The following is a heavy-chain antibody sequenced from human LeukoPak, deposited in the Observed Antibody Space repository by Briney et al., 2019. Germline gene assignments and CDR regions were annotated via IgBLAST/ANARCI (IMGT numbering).Heavy chain of an antibody. Sequence: WASVKVSCKASGYTFTGYYIQWVRQPPGQGLEGMGWINPNSGGTKYAQKFQGRVTMTRDTSISQAYMGLSRLSSDDPAVYYCAKGRVVAGTKSLTYNWLDPWGQGTLVTVSS. V-gene: IGHV1-2*02. CDR2: INPNSGGT. CDR1: GYTFTGYY. J-gene: IGHJ5*02. D-gene: IGHD6-19*01. CDR3: AKGRVVAGTKSLTYNWLDP.